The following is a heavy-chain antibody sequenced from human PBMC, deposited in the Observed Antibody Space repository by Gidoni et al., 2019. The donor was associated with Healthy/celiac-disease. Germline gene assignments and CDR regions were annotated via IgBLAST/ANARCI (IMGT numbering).Heavy chain of an antibody. CDR1: GFPFRRYG. CDR3: AKGPYYDILSTRGYYYYYGMDV. Sequence: QLQLVVSGGGVVQPGRSLRLSCAASGFPFRRYGLHSFRQAPGKGMEWVAVISYDGSNKYYADSVKGRLTISRDNSKNTRYLQMNSLRAEETAVYYCAKGPYYDILSTRGYYYYYGMDVWGQGTTVTVSS. CDR2: ISYDGSNK. J-gene: IGHJ6*02. D-gene: IGHD3-9*01. V-gene: IGHV3-30*18.